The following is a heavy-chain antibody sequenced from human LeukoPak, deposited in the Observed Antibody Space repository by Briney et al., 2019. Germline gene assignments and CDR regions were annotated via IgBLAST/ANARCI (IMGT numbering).Heavy chain of an antibody. CDR3: ARVDTTVTTTFDY. V-gene: IGHV4-39*07. Sequence: PSETLSLTCSVSGGAISSSGYSWGWIRQPPGTGLEWIGTIYSSGSIYYNPSLKSRVTISVDTSKTQSSLKLTSVSAADTAVYYCARVDTTVTTTFDYWGQGTLVTVSS. J-gene: IGHJ4*02. D-gene: IGHD4-17*01. CDR2: IYSSGSI. CDR1: GGAISSSGYS.